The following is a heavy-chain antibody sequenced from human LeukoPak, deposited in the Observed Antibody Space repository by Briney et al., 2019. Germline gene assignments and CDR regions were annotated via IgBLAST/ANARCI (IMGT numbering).Heavy chain of an antibody. D-gene: IGHD6-13*01. V-gene: IGHV3-21*01. Sequence: GGSLRLSCAASGFTFSSYSMNWVRQAPGQGLEWVSSISSSSSYIYYADSVKGRFTISRDNAKNSLYLQMNSLRAEDTAVYCCARVLELAAAGTGFDPWGQGTLVTVSS. CDR2: ISSSSSYI. CDR1: GFTFSSYS. CDR3: ARVLELAAAGTGFDP. J-gene: IGHJ5*02.